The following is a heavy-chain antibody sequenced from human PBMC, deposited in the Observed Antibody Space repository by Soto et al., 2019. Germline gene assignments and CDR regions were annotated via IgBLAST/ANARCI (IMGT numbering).Heavy chain of an antibody. CDR1: GGSFSSYY. CDR3: ARGEPRFMEWLLLSEYFDP. CDR2: INHSGST. V-gene: IGHV4-34*01. D-gene: IGHD3-3*01. Sequence: QVQLQQWGAGLLKPSETLSLTCAVYGGSFSSYYWSWIRQPPGKGLEWIGVINHSGSTNYDPSLNSRVTISSDTSNYQFYLTLSSVTAADTAVYYCARGEPRFMEWLLLSEYFDPWGQGTLVTVSS. J-gene: IGHJ5*02.